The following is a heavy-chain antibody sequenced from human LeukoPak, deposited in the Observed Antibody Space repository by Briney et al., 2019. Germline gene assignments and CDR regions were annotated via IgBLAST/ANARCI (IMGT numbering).Heavy chain of an antibody. CDR2: INPSGGST. Sequence: ASVKVSCKASGYTFTSYYMHRVRQAPGQGLEWMGIINPSGGSTSYAQKFQGRVTMTRDTPTSTVYMELSSLRSEDTAAYYCARERNVGEGYCSSTSCYNGFDYWGQGTLVTVSS. J-gene: IGHJ4*02. D-gene: IGHD2-2*02. V-gene: IGHV1-46*01. CDR1: GYTFTSYY. CDR3: ARERNVGEGYCSSTSCYNGFDY.